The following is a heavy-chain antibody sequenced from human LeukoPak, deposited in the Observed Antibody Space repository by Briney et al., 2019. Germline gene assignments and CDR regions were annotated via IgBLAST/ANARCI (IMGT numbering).Heavy chain of an antibody. V-gene: IGHV1-2*02. CDR2: INPNSGGT. D-gene: IGHD3-22*01. Sequence: ASVKVSCKASGYTFTGYYMHWVRQAPGQGLEWMGWINPNSGGTNYAQKFQGRVTMTRDTSISTAYMELSRLRSDDTAVYYCARVVRFYYDSSGGNWFDPWGQGTLVTASS. CDR1: GYTFTGYY. CDR3: ARVVRFYYDSSGGNWFDP. J-gene: IGHJ5*02.